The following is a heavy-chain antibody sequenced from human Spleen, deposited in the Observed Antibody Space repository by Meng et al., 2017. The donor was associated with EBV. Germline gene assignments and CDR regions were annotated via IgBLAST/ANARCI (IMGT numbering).Heavy chain of an antibody. V-gene: IGHV4-4*02. D-gene: IGHD3-16*02. CDR1: GDSISSRNW. J-gene: IGHJ4*02. Sequence: QVKMRERGPELVRPSGNLSLTCAASGDSISSRNWWIWVRQPPGKGLEWIGEVYHAGNINYNPSLESRVTISIDKSKNQFSLNLTSVTAADTAVYYCATYRGHYYFDFWGQGTLVTVSS. CDR2: VYHAGNI. CDR3: ATYRGHYYFDF.